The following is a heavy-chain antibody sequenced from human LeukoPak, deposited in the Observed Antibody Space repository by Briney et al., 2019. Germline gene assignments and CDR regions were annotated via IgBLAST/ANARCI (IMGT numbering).Heavy chain of an antibody. Sequence: SETLSLTCTVSRGSTSTYYWSWIRQPPGKGLEWIGYINYSGSTNYNPSLKSRVIISVDTSKNQFSLKLNSVTAADTAVYYCVRGANRYDPWGQGTLVTVSS. V-gene: IGHV4-59*13. CDR2: INYSGST. J-gene: IGHJ5*02. CDR3: VRGANRYDP. CDR1: RGSTSTYY.